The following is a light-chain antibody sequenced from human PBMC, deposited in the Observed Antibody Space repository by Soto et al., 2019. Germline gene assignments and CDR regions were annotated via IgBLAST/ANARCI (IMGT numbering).Light chain of an antibody. Sequence: QAVVTHEPSLTVSPGGTVTLTCASSTGAVTSGHYPNWFQQKPGQTPRALIYSTNNKHSWTPARFSGSLLGGKAALTLSGAQPEDEAEYYCLLFYGVGLVFGGGTKVTVL. J-gene: IGLJ2*01. CDR2: STN. CDR3: LLFYGVGLV. CDR1: TGAVTSGHY. V-gene: IGLV7-43*01.